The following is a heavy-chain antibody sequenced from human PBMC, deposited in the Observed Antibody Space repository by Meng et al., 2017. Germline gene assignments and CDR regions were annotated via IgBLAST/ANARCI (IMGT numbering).Heavy chain of an antibody. CDR3: ARDYGDYAWIAKRWFDP. D-gene: IGHD4-17*01. Sequence: QVQLMQSGGEGKKAGSSVKVSCKASGGTFSSYAISWVRQAPGQGLEWMGGIIPIFGTANYAQKFQGRVTITADESTSTAYMELSSLRSEDTAVYYCARDYGDYAWIAKRWFDPWGQGTLVTVSS. J-gene: IGHJ5*02. CDR2: IIPIFGTA. V-gene: IGHV1-69*01. CDR1: GGTFSSYA.